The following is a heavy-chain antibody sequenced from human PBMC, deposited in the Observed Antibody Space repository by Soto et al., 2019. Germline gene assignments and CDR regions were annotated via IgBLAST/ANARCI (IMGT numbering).Heavy chain of an antibody. Sequence: LPETLSLTCAVYGGSFSGYYWSWIRQPPGKGLEWIGEINHSGSTNYNPSLKSRVTISVDTSKNQFSLKLSSVTAEDTAVYYCASSGWYQIWGFDYWGQGTLVTVSS. CDR1: GGSFSGYY. V-gene: IGHV4-34*01. CDR2: INHSGST. D-gene: IGHD6-19*01. CDR3: ASSGWYQIWGFDY. J-gene: IGHJ4*02.